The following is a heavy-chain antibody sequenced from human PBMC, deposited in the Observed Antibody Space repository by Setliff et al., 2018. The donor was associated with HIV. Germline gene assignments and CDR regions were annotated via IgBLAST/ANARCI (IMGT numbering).Heavy chain of an antibody. D-gene: IGHD3-3*01. J-gene: IGHJ3*02. Sequence: PGGSLRLSCAASGFTFSSYSMNWVRQAPGKGLEWVANIKQDGSEKYYVDSVKGRFTISRDNAQNSLYLQMNSLRDEDTAVYYCAADLVGSYNFWGGYYQGPDAFGIWGQGTMVTVSS. CDR3: AADLVGSYNFWGGYYQGPDAFGI. CDR2: IKQDGSEK. V-gene: IGHV3-7*01. CDR1: GFTFSSYS.